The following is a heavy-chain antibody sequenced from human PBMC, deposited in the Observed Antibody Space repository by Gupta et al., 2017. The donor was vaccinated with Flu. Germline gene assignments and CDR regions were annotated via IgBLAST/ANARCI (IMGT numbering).Heavy chain of an antibody. J-gene: IGHJ5*02. Sequence: EVQLVESGGGLVQPGGSLRLSCAASGFTFSNYWMHWVRQAPGKGLVWVSRISSDGFSISYADSVKGRFTISRDNAKNTVYLQMNSLRAEDTAVYYCAGNNAAGGNSWFDPWGQGTLVTVSS. CDR1: GFTFSNYW. D-gene: IGHD2-2*01. V-gene: IGHV3-74*01. CDR2: ISSDGFSI. CDR3: AGNNAAGGNSWFDP.